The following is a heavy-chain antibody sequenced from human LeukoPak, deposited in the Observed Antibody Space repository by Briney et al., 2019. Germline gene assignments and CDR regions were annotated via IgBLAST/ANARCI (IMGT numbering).Heavy chain of an antibody. CDR1: GGSFSGYY. CDR3: ARLPDTAMVDF. CDR2: INHSGST. D-gene: IGHD5-18*01. V-gene: IGHV4-34*01. Sequence: SETLSLTCAVYGGSFSGYYWSWIRQPPGKGLEWIGEINHSGSTNYNPSLKSRVTISVDTSKNQFSLKLSSVTAADTAVYYCARLPDTAMVDFWGQGTLVTVSS. J-gene: IGHJ4*02.